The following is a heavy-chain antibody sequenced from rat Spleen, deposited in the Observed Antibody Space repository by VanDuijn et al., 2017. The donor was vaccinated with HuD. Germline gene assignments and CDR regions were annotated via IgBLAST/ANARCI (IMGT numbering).Heavy chain of an antibody. J-gene: IGHJ2*01. V-gene: IGHV3-3*01. D-gene: IGHD1-10*01. CDR3: GRDNNYKAY. Sequence: EVQLQESGPGLVKPSQSLSLTCAVTDYSITSSYRWSWVRKFPGNKLEWMGYIDSAGSTNYNPSLKSRISITRDTSKNQFFLQVNSVTTEDTATYYCGRDNNYKAYWGQGVMVTVSS. CDR1: DYSITSSYR. CDR2: IDSAGST.